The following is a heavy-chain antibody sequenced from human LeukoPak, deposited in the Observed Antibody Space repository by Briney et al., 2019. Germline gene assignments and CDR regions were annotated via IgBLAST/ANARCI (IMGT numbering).Heavy chain of an antibody. CDR2: IKQDGSEK. CDR3: ARDLYRIVVVPHYFDY. V-gene: IGHV3-7*01. Sequence: GGSLRLSCAASGFTFSSYWMSWVRQAPGKGLEWVANIKQDGSEKYYVDSVKGRFAISRDNAKNSLYLQMNSLRAEDTAVYYCARDLYRIVVVPHYFDYWGQGTLVTVSS. D-gene: IGHD3-22*01. CDR1: GFTFSSYW. J-gene: IGHJ4*02.